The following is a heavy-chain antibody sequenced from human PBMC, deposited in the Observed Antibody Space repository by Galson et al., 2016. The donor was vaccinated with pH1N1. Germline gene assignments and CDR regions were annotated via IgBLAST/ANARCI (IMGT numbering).Heavy chain of an antibody. Sequence: LRLSCATSGFTFKNYVMSWVRQAPGKGLEWIGSVYHSGTAYYNPSLKSRVTISVDTSKNQFSVKLRSVTAADTAVYYCARHDYWNSLDYWSQGIQGTV. D-gene: IGHD1-7*01. CDR1: GFTFKNYV. CDR3: ARHDYWNSLDY. V-gene: IGHV4-38-2*01. CDR2: VYHSGTA. J-gene: IGHJ4*02.